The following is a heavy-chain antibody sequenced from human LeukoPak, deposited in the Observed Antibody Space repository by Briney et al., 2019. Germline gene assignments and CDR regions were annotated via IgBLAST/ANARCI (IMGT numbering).Heavy chain of an antibody. V-gene: IGHV4-38-2*01. CDR3: ARGGGYSGYDLVWYFDY. Sequence: SETLSLTCAVSGYSISSGYYWGWIRQPPGKGLEWIGNIYFSGNTYYNPSLKSRVTISLDASKNQFSLKLSSVTAADTAVYYCARGGGYSGYDLVWYFDYWGQGTLVTVSS. CDR2: IYFSGNT. J-gene: IGHJ4*02. D-gene: IGHD5-12*01. CDR1: GYSISSGYY.